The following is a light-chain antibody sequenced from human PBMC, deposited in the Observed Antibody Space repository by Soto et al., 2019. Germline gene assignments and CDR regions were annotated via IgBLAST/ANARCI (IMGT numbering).Light chain of an antibody. J-gene: IGLJ1*01. V-gene: IGLV2-18*01. Sequence: SVLTLPPSVSGSPRPSVTVSCTGTSINVGSYNRVSWYQQPPGTAPKVMIYEVSNRPSGVPDRFSGSKSGNTASLTISGLQAEDEADYYCSLYTSSSTYVFGTGTKVTV. CDR1: SINVGSYNR. CDR3: SLYTSSSTYV. CDR2: EVS.